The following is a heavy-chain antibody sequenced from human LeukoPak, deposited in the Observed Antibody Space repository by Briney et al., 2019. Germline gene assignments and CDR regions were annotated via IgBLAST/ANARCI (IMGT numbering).Heavy chain of an antibody. CDR3: ARDWVDDYVWGSYRQRAFDI. D-gene: IGHD3-16*02. Sequence: SETLSLTCTVSGGSISSGSYYWRWIRQPAGKGLEWIGRIYTSGSTNYNPSLKSRVTISVDTSKNQFSLKLSSVTVADTAVYYCARDWVDDYVWGSYRQRAFDIWGQGTMVTVSS. V-gene: IGHV4-61*02. CDR2: IYTSGST. J-gene: IGHJ3*02. CDR1: GGSISSGSYY.